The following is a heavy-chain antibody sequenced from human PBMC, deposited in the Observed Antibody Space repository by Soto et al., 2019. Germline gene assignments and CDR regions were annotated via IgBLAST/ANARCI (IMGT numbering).Heavy chain of an antibody. CDR1: GGLPSACY. CDR2: INHSGST. J-gene: IGHJ4*01. V-gene: IGHV4-34*01. Sequence: SQTLSLPSTVSGGLPSACYWIVCRQPPEKRLEWIGEINHSGSTNYNPSLKSRVTISVDTSKNQFSLKLSSVTAADTAVYYCATTNSGSYF. D-gene: IGHD1-26*01. CDR3: ATTNSGSYF.